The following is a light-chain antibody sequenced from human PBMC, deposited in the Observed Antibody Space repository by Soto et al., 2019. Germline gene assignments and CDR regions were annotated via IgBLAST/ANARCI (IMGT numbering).Light chain of an antibody. CDR2: AAS. J-gene: IGKJ5*01. V-gene: IGKV3-20*01. CDR3: QQYYSYSIT. CDR1: QSVSSNY. Sequence: IVLTQSPGTLSLSPGERATLSCRAGQSVSSNYLAWYQQKPGQAPRLLIYAASSRATGIPDRFGGSGSGTDFTLTIDGLEPEDFVVYYCQQYYSYSITFGQGTRLEIK.